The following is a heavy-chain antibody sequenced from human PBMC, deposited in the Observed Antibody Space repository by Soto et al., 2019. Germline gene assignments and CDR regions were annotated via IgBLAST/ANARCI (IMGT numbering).Heavy chain of an antibody. CDR3: ARQGVVVGGYYFDY. J-gene: IGHJ4*02. Sequence: QVQLQESGPGLVKPSETLSLTCTVSGGSISSYYWSWIRQPPGKGLEWIGYIYYSGSTNYNPSLKSRVTISVDTSKNQFSLKLSSVTAADTAVYYCARQGVVVGGYYFDYWGQGTLVTVSS. CDR1: GGSISSYY. CDR2: IYYSGST. D-gene: IGHD2-15*01. V-gene: IGHV4-59*08.